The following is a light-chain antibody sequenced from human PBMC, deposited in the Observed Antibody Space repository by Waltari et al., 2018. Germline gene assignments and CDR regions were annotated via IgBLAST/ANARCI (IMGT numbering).Light chain of an antibody. CDR3: QQRSNLLT. V-gene: IGKV3-11*01. J-gene: IGKJ4*01. CDR2: DAS. Sequence: EVVLTQTPATLSLSPGERATLYCRASQSVNNFVGWYQQKSGQAPRLLIYDASNRAAGIPARFSGSGSGTEFTLTITSLEPEDFAIYYCQQRSNLLTFGGGTKVEIK. CDR1: QSVNNF.